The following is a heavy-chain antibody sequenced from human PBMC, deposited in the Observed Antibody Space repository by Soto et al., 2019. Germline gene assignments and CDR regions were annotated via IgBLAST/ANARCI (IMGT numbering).Heavy chain of an antibody. J-gene: IGHJ4*02. CDR1: AGSISGYY. V-gene: IGHV4-59*12. Sequence: SETLSLTCTFSAGSISGYYWSWIRQPPGKGLEWIGYIYHSGSTYYNPSLKSRVTISVDRSKNQFSLKLSSVTAADTAVYYCARGPPFHWGQGSLVT. CDR2: IYHSGST. CDR3: ARGPPFH. D-gene: IGHD3-16*01.